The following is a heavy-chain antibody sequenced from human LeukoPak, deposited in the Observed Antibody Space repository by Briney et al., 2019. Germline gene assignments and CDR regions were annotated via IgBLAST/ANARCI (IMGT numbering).Heavy chain of an antibody. D-gene: IGHD3-16*02. CDR1: GFTFTSSA. Sequence: TSVKVSCKASGFTFTSSAMQWVRQARGQRLEWIGWIVVGSGNTNYAQKFQERVTITRDMSTSTAYMELSSLTSDDTAVYYCARDRGLIDWFDPWGQGTLVTVSS. CDR2: IVVGSGNT. J-gene: IGHJ5*02. CDR3: ARDRGLIDWFDP. V-gene: IGHV1-58*02.